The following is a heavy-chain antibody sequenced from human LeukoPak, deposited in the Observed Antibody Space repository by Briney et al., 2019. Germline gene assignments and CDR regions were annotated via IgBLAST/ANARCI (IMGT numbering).Heavy chain of an antibody. CDR2: ISGSCGST. J-gene: IGHJ4*02. V-gene: IGHV3-23*01. CDR1: GLTFNSYA. CDR3: AKHYYASGSSRFDY. Sequence: GGSLRLSCAASGLTFNSYAMSWVRQAPGKGLEWVSAISGSCGSTYYADSVKGRFTISRDNSKNTLYLQMDSLRAEDTAVYYCAKHYYASGSSRFDYWGQGTLVTVSS. D-gene: IGHD3-10*01.